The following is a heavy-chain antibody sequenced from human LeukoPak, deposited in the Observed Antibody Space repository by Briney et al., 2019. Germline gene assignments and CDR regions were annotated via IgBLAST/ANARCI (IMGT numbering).Heavy chain of an antibody. CDR2: INPNSGGT. D-gene: IGHD6-19*01. V-gene: IGHV1-2*02. CDR3: ARIAVAASAWVWFDP. Sequence: GASVKVSCKASGYTFTGYYMHWVRQAPGQGLEWMGWINPNSGGTNYAQKFQGRVTMTRDTSISTAYMELSRLRSDDTAVYYCARIAVAASAWVWFDPWGQGTLVTVSS. CDR1: GYTFTGYY. J-gene: IGHJ5*02.